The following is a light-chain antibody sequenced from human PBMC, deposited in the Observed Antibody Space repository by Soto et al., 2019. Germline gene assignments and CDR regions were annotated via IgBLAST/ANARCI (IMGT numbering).Light chain of an antibody. V-gene: IGKV1-39*01. J-gene: IGKJ1*01. CDR3: QQSYSNPPT. CDR1: QIISRF. Sequence: DIQMTQSPSSLSASLGDRVTISCRASQIISRFLNWYQQKPGKAPKLLIFLASSLQSGVPSRFSGSGSGTDFTLTISSLQPEDFETYYCQQSYSNPPTFGQGTKVDIK. CDR2: LAS.